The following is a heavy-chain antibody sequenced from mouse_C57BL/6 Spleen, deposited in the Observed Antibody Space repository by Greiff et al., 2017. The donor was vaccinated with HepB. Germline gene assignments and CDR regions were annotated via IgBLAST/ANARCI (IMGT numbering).Heavy chain of an antibody. V-gene: IGHV1-20*01. D-gene: IGHD3-3*01. CDR3: ARRDEKAWFAY. CDR2: INPYNGDT. CDR1: GYSFTGYF. Sequence: VQLQQSGPELVKPGDSVKISCKASGYSFTGYFMNWVMQSHGKSLEWIGRINPYNGDTFYNQKFKGKATLTVDKSSSTAHMELRSLTSEDSAVYYCARRDEKAWFAYWGQGTLVTVSA. J-gene: IGHJ3*01.